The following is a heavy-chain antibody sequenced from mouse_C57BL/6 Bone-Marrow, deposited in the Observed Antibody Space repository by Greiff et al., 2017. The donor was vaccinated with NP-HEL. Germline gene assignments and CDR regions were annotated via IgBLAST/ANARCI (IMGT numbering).Heavy chain of an antibody. CDR3: ARIPYGSSYAYAMDY. CDR1: GFSLTSYA. CDR2: IWTGGGT. D-gene: IGHD1-1*01. J-gene: IGHJ4*01. V-gene: IGHV2-9-1*01. Sequence: VQLVESGPGLVAPSQSLSITCTVSGFSLTSYALSWVRQPPGKGLEWLGVIWTGGGTNYNSALKSRLSISKDNSKSQVFLKMNSLQTDDTARYYCARIPYGSSYAYAMDYWGQGTSVTVSS.